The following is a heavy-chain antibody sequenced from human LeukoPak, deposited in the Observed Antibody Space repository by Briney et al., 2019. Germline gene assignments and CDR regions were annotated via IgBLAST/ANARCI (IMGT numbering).Heavy chain of an antibody. CDR3: ARDPDDLLSGGSYYDNGMDV. Sequence: GASVKVSCKASGDIFSNYGISWLRQAPGQGLEWMARIIPILYILNYAQKFQGRLTISADKPTSTAYMELSSLTSEDTAVYYCARDPDDLLSGGSYYDNGMDVWGQGTTVTVSS. CDR2: IIPILYIL. J-gene: IGHJ6*02. D-gene: IGHD3-3*01. V-gene: IGHV1-69*04. CDR1: GDIFSNYG.